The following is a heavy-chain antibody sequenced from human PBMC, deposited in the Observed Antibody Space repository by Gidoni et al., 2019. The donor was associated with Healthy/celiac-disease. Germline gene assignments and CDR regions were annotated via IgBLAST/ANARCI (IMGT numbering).Heavy chain of an antibody. D-gene: IGHD2-2*01. V-gene: IGHV1-2*02. CDR2: INPNSGGT. J-gene: IGHJ4*02. CDR3: ARLCSSTSCYDDFDY. CDR1: GSTCTGYY. Sequence: QVQLVQSGAEVKKPGASVKFTCKASGSTCTGYYMHWVRQAPGQGLEWMGWINPNSGGTNYAQKFQGKVTMTRDTSISTAYMELSRLRSDDTAVYYCARLCSSTSCYDDFDYWGQGTLVTVSS.